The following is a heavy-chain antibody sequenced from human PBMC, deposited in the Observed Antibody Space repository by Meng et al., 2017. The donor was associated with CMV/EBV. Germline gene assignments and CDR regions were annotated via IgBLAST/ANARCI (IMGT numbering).Heavy chain of an antibody. J-gene: IGHJ4*02. CDR2: ISSSSSTI. Sequence: GESLKISCAASGFSFSSFSMNWVRQAPGKGVEWVSYISSSSSTIYYADSVKGRFTISRDNAKNSLYLQMNSLRAEDTAVYYCARAWIAAAGTLDYWGQGALVTVAS. CDR3: ARAWIAAAGTLDY. V-gene: IGHV3-48*04. CDR1: GFSFSSFS. D-gene: IGHD6-13*01.